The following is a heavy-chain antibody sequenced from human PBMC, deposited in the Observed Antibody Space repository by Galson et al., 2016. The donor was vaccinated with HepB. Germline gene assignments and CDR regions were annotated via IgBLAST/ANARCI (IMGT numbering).Heavy chain of an antibody. CDR2: IYISGST. Sequence: TLSLTCTVSGVSMRSTSFYWTWIRQPAGKGLEWIGRIYISGSTNYNPSLKSRVTISLDTSKNQFSLKLTSVTAADTAVYYCARLDYWGRGTLVTVSS. CDR3: ARLDY. J-gene: IGHJ4*02. CDR1: GVSMRSTSFY. V-gene: IGHV4-61*02.